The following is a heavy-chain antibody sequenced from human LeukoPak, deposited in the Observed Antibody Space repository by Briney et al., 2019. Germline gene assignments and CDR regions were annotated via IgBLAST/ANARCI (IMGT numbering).Heavy chain of an antibody. CDR2: ISAYNGNT. V-gene: IGHV1-18*01. D-gene: IGHD4-17*01. CDR3: ARDDYGDSYFDY. J-gene: IGHJ4*02. CDR1: GYTFTSYG. Sequence: ASGKVSCKASGYTFTSYGISWVRQAPGQGLEWMGWISAYNGNTNYAQTLQGRVTMTTDTSTSTAYMELRSLRSDDPAVYYCARDDYGDSYFDYWGQGTLVTVSS.